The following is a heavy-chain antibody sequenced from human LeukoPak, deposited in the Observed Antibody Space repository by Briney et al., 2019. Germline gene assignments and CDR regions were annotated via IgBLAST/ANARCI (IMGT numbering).Heavy chain of an antibody. CDR2: IYYSGST. CDR1: GGSISSYY. D-gene: IGHD3-9*01. CDR3: ARASPLRYFDWYDAFDI. J-gene: IGHJ3*02. V-gene: IGHV4-59*01. Sequence: PSETLSLTCTVSGGSISSYYWSWIRQPPGKGLEWIGYIYYSGSTNYNPSLKSRVTISVDTSKNQFSLKLSSVTAADTAVYYCARASPLRYFDWYDAFDIWGQGTMVTVSS.